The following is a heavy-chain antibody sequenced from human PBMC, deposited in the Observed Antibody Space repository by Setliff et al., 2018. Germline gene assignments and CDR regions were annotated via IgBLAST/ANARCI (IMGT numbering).Heavy chain of an antibody. V-gene: IGHV4-34*01. CDR2: INHSGST. D-gene: IGHD2-2*02. Sequence: SETLSLTCGGYGGSISDYYWSWIRQPPGKGLEWIGEINHSGSTNYNPSLKSRVTISLDTSRNQVPLKLSSVTAADTAVYYCARDRQYCSSTSCYTSYFYYYAMDIWGQGTTVTVSS. J-gene: IGHJ6*02. CDR1: GGSISDYY. CDR3: ARDRQYCSSTSCYTSYFYYYAMDI.